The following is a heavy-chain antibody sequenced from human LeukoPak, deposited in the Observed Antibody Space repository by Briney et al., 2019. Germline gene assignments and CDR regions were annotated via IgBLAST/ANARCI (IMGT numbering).Heavy chain of an antibody. CDR2: IKQDGSXK. CDR3: ARDLGTHSDY. CDR1: GFTFSSYW. Sequence: GGSLRLSCAASGFTFSSYWMSWVRQAPGKGLEWVANIKQDGSXKYXXXXVKGRFTISRDNAKNSLYLQMNSLRAEDTAVYYCARDLGTHSDYWGQGTLVTVSS. J-gene: IGHJ4*02. D-gene: IGHD1-26*01. V-gene: IGHV3-7*03.